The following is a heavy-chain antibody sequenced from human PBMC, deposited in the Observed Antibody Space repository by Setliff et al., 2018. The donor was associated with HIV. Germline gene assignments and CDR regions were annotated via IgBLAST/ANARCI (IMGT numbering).Heavy chain of an antibody. CDR1: GLTFSNCG. V-gene: IGHV3-48*01. CDR2: LSADSSNK. J-gene: IGHJ4*02. Sequence: GGSLRLSCATSGLTFSNCGMHWVRQAPGKGLQWVAHLSADSSNKDYADSVKGRFTISRDNAKNSLSLQMNSLRAEDTGVYYCARDLNWAFDYWGQGSLVTVSS. D-gene: IGHD3-16*01. CDR3: ARDLNWAFDY.